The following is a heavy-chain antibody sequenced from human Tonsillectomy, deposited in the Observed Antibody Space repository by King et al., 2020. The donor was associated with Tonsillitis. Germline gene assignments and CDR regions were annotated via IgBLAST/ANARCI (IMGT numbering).Heavy chain of an antibody. CDR1: GFTFSSYA. V-gene: IGHV3-23*04. D-gene: IGHD3-22*01. CDR2: ISGSGGST. CDR3: AKDGGTPVLYYYDSSGYYPGY. J-gene: IGHJ4*02. Sequence: VQLVESGGGLVQPGGSLRLSCAASGFTFSSYAMSWVRQAPGKGLEWVSAISGSGGSTYYADSVKGRFTISRDNSKNTLYLQMNRLRAEDTAVYYCAKDGGTPVLYYYDSSGYYPGYWGQGTLFTVSS.